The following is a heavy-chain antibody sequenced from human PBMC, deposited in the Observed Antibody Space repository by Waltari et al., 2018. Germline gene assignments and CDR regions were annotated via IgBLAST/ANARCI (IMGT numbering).Heavy chain of an antibody. CDR1: GGTFSSYA. CDR3: ARDREGSSGWSDAFDI. J-gene: IGHJ3*02. Sequence: QVQLVQSGAEVKKPGSSVKVSCKASGGTFSSYAISWVRQAPGQGLEWMGGIIPIFGTANYAQKFQGRVTITADKSTSTAYMELSSLRSEDTAVYYCARDREGSSGWSDAFDIWGQGTMVTVSS. D-gene: IGHD6-19*01. V-gene: IGHV1-69*06. CDR2: IIPIFGTA.